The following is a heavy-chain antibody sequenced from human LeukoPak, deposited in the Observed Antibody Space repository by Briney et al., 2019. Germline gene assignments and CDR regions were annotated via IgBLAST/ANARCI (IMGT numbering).Heavy chain of an antibody. CDR2: IYYSGST. CDR3: AISTYYDFWSGYPLDY. CDR1: GGSISSYY. V-gene: IGHV4-59*01. Sequence: PSETVSLTCTVSGGSISSYYWSWIRQPPGKGLEWIGYIYYSGSTNYNPSLKSRVTISVDTSKNQFSLKLSSVTAADTAVYYCAISTYYDFWSGYPLDYWGQGTLVTVSS. J-gene: IGHJ4*02. D-gene: IGHD3-3*01.